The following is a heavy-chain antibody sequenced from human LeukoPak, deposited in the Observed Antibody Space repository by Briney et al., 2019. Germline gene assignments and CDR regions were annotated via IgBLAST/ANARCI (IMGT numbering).Heavy chain of an antibody. J-gene: IGHJ4*02. D-gene: IGHD5-18*01. CDR2: IRYDGSKK. Sequence: GGSLRLSCAASGFTFSSYGMHWVRQAPGKGLEWVAFIRYDGSKKYYADSVKGRFTISRDNSKNTLYLQMNSLRAEDTAVYYCAKDRTYSYGYWDYWGQGTLVTVSS. CDR3: AKDRTYSYGYWDY. V-gene: IGHV3-30*02. CDR1: GFTFSSYG.